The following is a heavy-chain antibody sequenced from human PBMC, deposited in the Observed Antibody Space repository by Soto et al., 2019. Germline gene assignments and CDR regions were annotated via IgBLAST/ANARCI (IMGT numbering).Heavy chain of an antibody. Sequence: GWSGRFWCATSELSFYTNGMWWVRRAPGKGLEWVSIISADSGTTYYAESAKGRFTVSRDNSKNTLYLQMISMRAEDTPTYYCMKDNNWEAPGWGQGTLVTVSS. D-gene: IGHD1-26*01. CDR2: ISADSGTT. CDR1: ELSFYTNG. J-gene: IGHJ4*02. V-gene: IGHV3-23*01. CDR3: MKDNNWEAPG.